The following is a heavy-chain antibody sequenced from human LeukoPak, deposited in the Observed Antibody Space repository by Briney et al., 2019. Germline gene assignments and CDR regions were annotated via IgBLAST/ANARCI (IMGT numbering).Heavy chain of an antibody. CDR1: SGSISSSSYY. V-gene: IGHV4-39*01. CDR3: ARGQRGYSFGYAFDY. D-gene: IGHD5-18*01. CDR2: IYYTGST. J-gene: IGHJ4*02. Sequence: SETLSLTCSVSSGSISSSSYYWGWIRQPPGKGLDWIGSIYYTGSTYYNPSLKSRVTISVDTSKNQFSLKLSSVTAADTAVYYCARGQRGYSFGYAFDYWGQGTLVTVSS.